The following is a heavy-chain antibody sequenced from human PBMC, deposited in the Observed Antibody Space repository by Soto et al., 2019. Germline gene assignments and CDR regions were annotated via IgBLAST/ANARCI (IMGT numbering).Heavy chain of an antibody. D-gene: IGHD2-15*01. Sequence: GGSLRLSCTASGFNFGDYAMGWVRQAPGKGLEWVAYIRSKGHGGTTEYAASVRGRFTISRDVSETIAYLQMDSLKTEDTAVYYCARHLYSLFRIRAFDYWGQGALVTVSS. CDR2: IRSKGHGGTT. J-gene: IGHJ4*02. V-gene: IGHV3-49*04. CDR3: ARHLYSLFRIRAFDY. CDR1: GFNFGDYA.